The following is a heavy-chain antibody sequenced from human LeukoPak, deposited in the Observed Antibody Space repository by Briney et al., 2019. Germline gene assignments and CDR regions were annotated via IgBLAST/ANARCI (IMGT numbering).Heavy chain of an antibody. CDR1: GGSLSTYY. Sequence: KPSETLSLTCTVSGGSLSTYYWSWIRQPPGKGLEWIGHIYYSGSTSYNPSLKSRVTISVDTSKSQFSLKLRSATTADTAVYFCARDREQRGTFFDHWGQGTLVSVSS. J-gene: IGHJ4*02. D-gene: IGHD1/OR15-1a*01. V-gene: IGHV4-59*01. CDR3: ARDREQRGTFFDH. CDR2: IYYSGST.